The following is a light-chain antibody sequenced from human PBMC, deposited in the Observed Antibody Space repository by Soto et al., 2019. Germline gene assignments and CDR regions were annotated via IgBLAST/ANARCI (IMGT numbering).Light chain of an antibody. CDR2: TAS. J-gene: IGKJ5*01. Sequence: DIQMTQSPSSLSGSLGDRVTITCRASQTISSWLDWYQQKPGKAPKLLIYTASSLQSGVPSRFSGSGSGTEFTLTISSLQPEDFATYYCQQSNSYPNTFGQGTILDIK. V-gene: IGKV1-5*03. CDR3: QQSNSYPNT. CDR1: QTISSW.